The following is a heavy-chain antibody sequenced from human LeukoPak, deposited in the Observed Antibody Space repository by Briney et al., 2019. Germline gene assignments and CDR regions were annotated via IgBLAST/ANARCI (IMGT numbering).Heavy chain of an antibody. CDR3: ARHRPGERRFDP. CDR2: INYSGST. J-gene: IGHJ5*02. D-gene: IGHD3-16*01. CDR1: GGSISSYY. Sequence: SETLSLTCTVSGGSISSYYWSWIRQPPGKGLEWIAYINYSGSTNYNPSLESRVTISVDTSKNLFSLKSTSVTAADTAVYYCARHRPGERRFDPWGQGTLVTVSS. V-gene: IGHV4-59*08.